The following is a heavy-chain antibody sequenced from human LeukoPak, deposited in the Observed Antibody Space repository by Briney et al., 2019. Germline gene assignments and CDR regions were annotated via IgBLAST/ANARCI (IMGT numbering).Heavy chain of an antibody. CDR2: IGDSGGST. V-gene: IGHV3-64D*09. D-gene: IGHD2-15*01. CDR1: GFPFSSYA. J-gene: IGHJ6*02. CDR3: VRGYSFGPYGMDV. Sequence: GGSLRLSCSASGFPFSSYAMHWVRQAPGKGLEYVSAIGDSGGSTYYADSVKGRFTISRDNSKNTLCLQMSSLRAEDTAVYFCVRGYSFGPYGMDVWGQGTTVTVSS.